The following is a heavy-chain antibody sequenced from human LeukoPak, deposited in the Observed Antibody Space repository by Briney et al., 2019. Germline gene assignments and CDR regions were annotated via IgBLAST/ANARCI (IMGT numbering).Heavy chain of an antibody. V-gene: IGHV4-59*01. CDR2: IYNSDST. J-gene: IGHJ4*02. Sequence: SSETLSLTCSVSGGSISSYYWSWIRQPPGKGLEWIGYIYNSDSTNYNPSLKSRVTISVDTSKNQFSLKLSSVTAADTAVYYCASLHVGDYGDYSYFDYWGQGTLVTVSS. CDR3: ASLHVGDYGDYSYFDY. CDR1: GGSISSYY. D-gene: IGHD4-17*01.